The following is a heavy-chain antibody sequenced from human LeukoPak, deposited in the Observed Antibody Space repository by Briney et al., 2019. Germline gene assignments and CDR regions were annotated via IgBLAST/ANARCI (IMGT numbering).Heavy chain of an antibody. J-gene: IGHJ4*02. Sequence: SETLSLTCTVSGGSISSYYWGWIRQPPGKGLEWIGSIYYSGSTYYNPSLKSRVTISVDTSKNQFSLKLSSVTAADTAVYYCARHTAYCGGDCYLDYWGQGTLVTVSS. V-gene: IGHV4-39*01. CDR1: GGSISSYY. D-gene: IGHD2-21*02. CDR3: ARHTAYCGGDCYLDY. CDR2: IYYSGST.